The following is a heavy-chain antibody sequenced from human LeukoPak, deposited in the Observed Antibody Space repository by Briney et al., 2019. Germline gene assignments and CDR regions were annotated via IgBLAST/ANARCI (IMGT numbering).Heavy chain of an antibody. CDR3: ARGQPSYDYIWGSYRIPPSFDY. CDR1: GGSISSGGYY. Sequence: PSETLSLTCTVSGGSISSGGYYWSWIRQPPGKGLEWIGEINHSGSTNYNPSLKSRVTISVDTSKNQFSLKLSSVTAADTAVYYCARGQPSYDYIWGSYRIPPSFDYWGQGTLVTVSS. D-gene: IGHD3-16*02. V-gene: IGHV4-39*07. J-gene: IGHJ4*02. CDR2: INHSGST.